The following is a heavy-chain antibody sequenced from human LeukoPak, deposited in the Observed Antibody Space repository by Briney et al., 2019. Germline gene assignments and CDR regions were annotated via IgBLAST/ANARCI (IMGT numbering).Heavy chain of an antibody. V-gene: IGHV3-11*01. CDR1: GFTFSDYY. J-gene: IGHJ6*02. D-gene: IGHD3-3*01. CDR3: AKEGSDFGVVISPYGMDV. CDR2: ISSSGSTI. Sequence: GGSLRLSCAASGFTFSDYYMSWIRQAPGKGLEWVSYISSSGSTIYYADSVKGRFTISRDNAKNSLYLQMNSLRAEDTAVYYCAKEGSDFGVVISPYGMDVWGQGTTVTVSS.